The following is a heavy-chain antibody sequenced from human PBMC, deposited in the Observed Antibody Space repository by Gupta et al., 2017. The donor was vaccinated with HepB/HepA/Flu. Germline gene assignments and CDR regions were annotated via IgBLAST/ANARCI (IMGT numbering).Heavy chain of an antibody. CDR2: IYYSGST. Sequence: QVQLQESGPGLVKPSETLSLTCTVSGGSISSYYWSWIRQPPGKGLEWIGYIYYSGSTNYNPSLKSRVTISVDTSKNQFSLKLSSVTAADTAVYYCARGAYSYGNRDWYFDLWGRGTLVTVSS. CDR3: ARGAYSYGNRDWYFDL. J-gene: IGHJ2*01. V-gene: IGHV4-59*01. CDR1: GGSISSYY. D-gene: IGHD5-18*01.